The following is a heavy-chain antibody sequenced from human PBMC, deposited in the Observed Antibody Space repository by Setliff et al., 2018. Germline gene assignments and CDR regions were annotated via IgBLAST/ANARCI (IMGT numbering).Heavy chain of an antibody. D-gene: IGHD1-26*01. V-gene: IGHV4-39*07. CDR2: IYYIGNN. CDR1: GDSITRSGYY. CDR3: ARSHHLVLTNWFDA. J-gene: IGHJ5*02. Sequence: SETLSLTCSVSGDSITRSGYYWGWVRQSPGKGLEWIGSIYYIGNNDYNPSLKSRVAMSLDTPKNQFSLKLTSVTAADTAVYYCARSHHLVLTNWFDAWGQGIRVTVSS.